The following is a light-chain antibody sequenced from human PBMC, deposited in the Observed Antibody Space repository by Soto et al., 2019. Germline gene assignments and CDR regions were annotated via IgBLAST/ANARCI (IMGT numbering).Light chain of an antibody. CDR1: QGISSA. CDR2: DAS. V-gene: IGKV1-13*02. CDR3: QQFNSYPAMYT. Sequence: AIQLTQSPSSLSASVGDRVTITCRASQGISSALAWNQQKPGKAPKLLIYDASSLESGVPSRFSGSGSGTDFTLTISSLQPEDFATYYCQQFNSYPAMYTFGQGTKLEIK. J-gene: IGKJ2*01.